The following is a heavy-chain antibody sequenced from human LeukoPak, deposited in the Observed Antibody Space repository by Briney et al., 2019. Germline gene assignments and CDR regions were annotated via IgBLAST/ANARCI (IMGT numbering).Heavy chain of an antibody. CDR3: ARTSFYYDMDV. D-gene: IGHD3-16*02. CDR2: INSGGDT. CDR1: GSNITYNY. Sequence: PGESLRLSCAASGSNITYNYMTWLRQAPGKGPEWVSLINSGGDTYYADSLKGRITVSRDTSNNALFLQMSGLRPEDTAVYYCARTSFYYDMDVWGQGTTVTVSS. V-gene: IGHV3-53*05. J-gene: IGHJ6*02.